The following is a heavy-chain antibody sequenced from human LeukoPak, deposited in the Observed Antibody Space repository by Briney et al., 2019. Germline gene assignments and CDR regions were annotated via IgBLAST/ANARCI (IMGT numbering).Heavy chain of an antibody. D-gene: IGHD5-12*01. Sequence: GGSLRLSCAASGFTFSSYAMNWVRQAPGKGLEWVSSISSSSSYIYYADSVKGRFTISRDDAKNSLYLQMNSLRAEDTAVYYCARDREYSGYDEAGFDYWGQGTLVTVSS. CDR1: GFTFSSYA. V-gene: IGHV3-21*01. CDR2: ISSSSSYI. CDR3: ARDREYSGYDEAGFDY. J-gene: IGHJ4*02.